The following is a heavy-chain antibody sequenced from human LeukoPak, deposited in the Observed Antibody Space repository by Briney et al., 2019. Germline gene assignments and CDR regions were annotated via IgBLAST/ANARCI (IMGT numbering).Heavy chain of an antibody. D-gene: IGHD5-24*01. CDR1: GFTFSNYW. Sequence: GGSLRLSCAASGFTFSNYWMNWVRQAPGKGLEWVANIKHDGSEKYYVDSVKGQFTISRDNAKNSLFMQMNSLRAEDTAVYYCARGLRWPDYWGQGTLVTVSS. CDR3: ARGLRWPDY. J-gene: IGHJ4*02. CDR2: IKHDGSEK. V-gene: IGHV3-7*01.